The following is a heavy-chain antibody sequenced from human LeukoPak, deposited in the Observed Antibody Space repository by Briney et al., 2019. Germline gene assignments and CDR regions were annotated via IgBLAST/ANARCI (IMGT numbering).Heavy chain of an antibody. CDR1: GGSISSYY. CDR2: IYYSGST. Sequence: SETLSLTCTVSGGSISSYYWSWIRQPPGKGLEWIGYIYYSGSTNYNPSLKSRVTISVDTSKNQFSLKLSSVTAADTAVYYCARARRRCSGGNCSGSAGYYYYMDVWGKGTTVTVSS. V-gene: IGHV4-59*12. J-gene: IGHJ6*03. D-gene: IGHD2-15*01. CDR3: ARARRRCSGGNCSGSAGYYYYMDV.